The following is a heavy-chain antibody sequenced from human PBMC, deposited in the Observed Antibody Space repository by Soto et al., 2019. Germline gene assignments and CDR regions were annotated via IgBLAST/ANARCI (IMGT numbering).Heavy chain of an antibody. D-gene: IGHD2-21*02. CDR3: ARESGDWPLNWFDP. CDR2: ITSDGKSK. J-gene: IGHJ5*02. V-gene: IGHV3-74*01. Sequence: PGWSLRLSCASSGFKFINHWMHWVRQRPAEGLVWVSRITSDGKSKAYAESVKGRFAISRDNAKNTLYLQMNGLTAEDTAVYYCARESGDWPLNWFDPWGQGTLVTV. CDR1: GFKFINHW.